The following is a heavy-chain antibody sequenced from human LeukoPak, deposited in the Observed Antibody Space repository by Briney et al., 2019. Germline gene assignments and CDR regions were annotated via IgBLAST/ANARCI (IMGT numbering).Heavy chain of an antibody. CDR1: GDSVSSNSVT. CDR2: TYYRSTWYN. D-gene: IGHD2-2*01. J-gene: IGHJ5*02. Sequence: SQTLSLTCAISGDSVSSNSVTWNWIRQSPSRGLEWLGRTYYRSTWYNDYAVSVRGRITVNPDTSKNQFSLHLNSVTPEDTAVYYCARRLTQYDCFDPWGQGILVTVPS. V-gene: IGHV6-1*01. CDR3: ARRLTQYDCFDP.